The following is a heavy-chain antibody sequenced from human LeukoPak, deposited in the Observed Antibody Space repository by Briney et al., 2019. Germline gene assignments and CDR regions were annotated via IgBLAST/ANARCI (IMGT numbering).Heavy chain of an antibody. Sequence: SETLSLTCTVSGGSISSSSYYWGWIRQPPGKGLEWIGSIYYSGSTYYNPSLKSRVTISVDTSKNQFSLKLSSVTAADTAVYYCARDWGPRIFGVLPWGQGTLVTVSS. CDR3: ARDWGPRIFGVLP. V-gene: IGHV4-39*07. CDR2: IYYSGST. J-gene: IGHJ5*02. D-gene: IGHD3-3*01. CDR1: GGSISSSSYY.